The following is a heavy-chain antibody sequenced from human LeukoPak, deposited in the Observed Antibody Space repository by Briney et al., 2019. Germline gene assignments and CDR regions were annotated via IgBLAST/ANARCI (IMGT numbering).Heavy chain of an antibody. J-gene: IGHJ4*02. CDR1: GVSISSSY. CDR2: IYYSGST. V-gene: IGHV4-59*01. Sequence: PSETLSLTCTVSGVSISSSYWSWIRQPPGKGREWIGYIYYSGSTNYNPSLKSRVTISVDTSKNHFSLKLSSATAADTAVYYCAKGSSGGVDFWGQGTLVTVSS. CDR3: AKGSSGGVDF. D-gene: IGHD6-6*01.